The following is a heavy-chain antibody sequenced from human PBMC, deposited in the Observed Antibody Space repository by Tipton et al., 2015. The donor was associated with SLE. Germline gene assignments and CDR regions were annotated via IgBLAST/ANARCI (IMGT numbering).Heavy chain of an antibody. V-gene: IGHV1-18*01. J-gene: IGHJ6*03. CDR1: GYTFTSYG. CDR3: ASRGADMATMNYMDV. CDR2: ISTYNANT. Sequence: QVQLVQSGAEVKKPEASVKVSCKASGYTFTSYGISWVRQAPGQGLERMGWISTYNANTHYEQKLQGRVTMTTYTSTSTAYMELRNLRSDDTAVYYCASRGADMATMNYMDVWGKGTTVTVSS. D-gene: IGHD5-24*01.